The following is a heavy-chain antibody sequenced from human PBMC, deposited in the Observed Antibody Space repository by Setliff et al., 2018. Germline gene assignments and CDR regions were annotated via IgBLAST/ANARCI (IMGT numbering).Heavy chain of an antibody. CDR2: IYTTGST. Sequence: SETLSLTCTVSGGSIGSYYWTWIRQPAGRGLEWIGRIYTTGSTNFNPSLNSRVTMSLDKSKNQFSLKLSSVTAADSAVYFCARVRIVPYCMDVWGKGTTVTVSS. D-gene: IGHD2-15*01. CDR1: GGSIGSYY. CDR3: ARVRIVPYCMDV. J-gene: IGHJ6*03. V-gene: IGHV4-4*07.